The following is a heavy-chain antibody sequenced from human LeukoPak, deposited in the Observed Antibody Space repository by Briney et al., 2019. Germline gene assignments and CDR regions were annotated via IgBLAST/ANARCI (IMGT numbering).Heavy chain of an antibody. Sequence: SETLSLTCTVSGGSVSSYYWSWIRQTPEKGLEWIGYMSYSGRTDYGPSLKSRVTMSVDTSKNQFSLKMSYVTAADTGVYYCARGYCRDDICQVFPYWGQGTLVTVSS. CDR3: ARGYCRDDICQVFPY. CDR1: GGSVSSYY. D-gene: IGHD2-21*02. V-gene: IGHV4-59*02. J-gene: IGHJ4*02. CDR2: MSYSGRT.